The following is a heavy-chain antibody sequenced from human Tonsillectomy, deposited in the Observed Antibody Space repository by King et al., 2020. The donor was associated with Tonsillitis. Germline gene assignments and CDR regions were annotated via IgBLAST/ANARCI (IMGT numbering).Heavy chain of an antibody. D-gene: IGHD1-14*01. Sequence: VQLVESGGGLVKPGGSLRLSCAASGFTFSSYSMNWVRQAPGKGLEWVSSISSSSSYIYYADSVKGRFTISRDNAKNSLYLQMNSLRAEDPAVYYCARQGGNLYYYGMDVWGQGTTVTVSS. CDR2: ISSSSSYI. CDR3: ARQGGNLYYYGMDV. CDR1: GFTFSSYS. V-gene: IGHV3-21*01. J-gene: IGHJ6*02.